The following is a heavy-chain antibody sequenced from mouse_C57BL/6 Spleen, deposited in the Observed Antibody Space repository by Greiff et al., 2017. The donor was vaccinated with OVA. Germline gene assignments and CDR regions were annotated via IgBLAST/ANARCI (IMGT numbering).Heavy chain of an antibody. J-gene: IGHJ2*01. CDR1: GYTFTSYW. Sequence: QVQLQQPGTELVKPGASVKLSCKASGYTFTSYWMHWVKQRPGQGLEWIGNINPSNGGTNYNEKFKSKATLTVDKSSSTAYMQLSSLTSEDSAVYFCARDVFTTVVAPDYWGQGTTLTVSA. D-gene: IGHD1-1*01. CDR3: ARDVFTTVVAPDY. CDR2: INPSNGGT. V-gene: IGHV1-53*01.